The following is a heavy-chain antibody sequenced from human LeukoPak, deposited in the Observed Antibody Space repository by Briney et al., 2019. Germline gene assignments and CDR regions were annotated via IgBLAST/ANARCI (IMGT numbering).Heavy chain of an antibody. Sequence: VASVKVSCKASGYTFTGHYMHWVRQAPGQGLEWMGWINPTSGSTNYAQKFQGRVTMTRDTSISTAYMELSRLRSDDTAVYYCARVPVLLWFGATSAPEDYYYYYGMDVWGQGTTVTVYS. J-gene: IGHJ6*02. CDR1: GYTFTGHY. CDR2: INPTSGST. D-gene: IGHD3-10*01. V-gene: IGHV1-2*02. CDR3: ARVPVLLWFGATSAPEDYYYYYGMDV.